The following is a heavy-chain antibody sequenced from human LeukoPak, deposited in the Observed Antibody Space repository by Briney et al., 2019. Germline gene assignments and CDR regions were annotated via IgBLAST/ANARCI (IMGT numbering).Heavy chain of an antibody. V-gene: IGHV3-48*03. CDR1: GFTFSSYE. J-gene: IGHJ6*02. D-gene: IGHD3-9*01. CDR2: ISSSGSTI. CDR3: ARENILRYYGMDV. Sequence: GGSLRLSCAASGFTFSSYEMNWVRQAPGKGLEWVSYISSSGSTIYYADSVKGRFTISRDNAKNSLYLQMNSLRAEDTAVYYCARENILRYYGMDVWGQGTTVTVSS.